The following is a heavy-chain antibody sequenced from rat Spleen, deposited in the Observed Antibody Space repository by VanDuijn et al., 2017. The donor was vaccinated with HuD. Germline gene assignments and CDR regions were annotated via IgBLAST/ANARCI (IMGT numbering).Heavy chain of an antibody. Sequence: EVQLVESGGGLVQPGRSLKLSCAASGFTFSDYYMAWVRQAPKKGLEWVASISYEGSSTYYGDSVKGRFTISRDNAKSTLYLQMNSQRSEDTATYYCARPPTGVDYWGQGVMVTVSS. J-gene: IGHJ2*01. CDR2: ISYEGSST. D-gene: IGHD3-4*01. CDR1: GFTFSDYY. CDR3: ARPPTGVDY. V-gene: IGHV5-22*01.